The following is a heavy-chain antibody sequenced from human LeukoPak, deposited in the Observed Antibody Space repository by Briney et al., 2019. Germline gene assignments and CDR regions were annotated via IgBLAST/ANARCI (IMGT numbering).Heavy chain of an antibody. V-gene: IGHV3-7*04. CDR3: ARDLSASGSFDY. D-gene: IGHD3-9*01. J-gene: IGHJ4*02. Sequence: PGGSLRLSCAASGFTISTFWMTWLRQAPGKGLEWVANIRQDGGLEYYVDSVQGRFSTSRDNAKNSFYLQMNSLRADDTAVYYCARDLSASGSFDYWGQGTLVTVSS. CDR2: IRQDGGLE. CDR1: GFTISTFW.